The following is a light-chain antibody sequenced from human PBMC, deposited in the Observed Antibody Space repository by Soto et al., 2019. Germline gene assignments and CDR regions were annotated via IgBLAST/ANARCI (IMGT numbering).Light chain of an antibody. Sequence: QSALTQPASVSGSPGQSITISCTGTSSDVGGYNYVSWYQQHPGKAPKLMIYEVSNRPSGFSNRFSGSKPGNTASLTISGLQAEDEAHYYCSSYTTSSALVVFGGGTKLTVL. CDR2: EVS. V-gene: IGLV2-14*01. CDR1: SSDVGGYNY. J-gene: IGLJ2*01. CDR3: SSYTTSSALVV.